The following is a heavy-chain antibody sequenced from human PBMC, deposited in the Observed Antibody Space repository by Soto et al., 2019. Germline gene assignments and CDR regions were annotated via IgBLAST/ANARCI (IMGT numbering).Heavy chain of an antibody. Sequence: EVQLLESGGGLVQPGGSLRLSCAASGFTFSSYAMSWVRQAPGKGLEWVSAISGSGGSTYYADSVKGRFTISRDNSKNTRYLQMNSLRAEDTAVYYCAKARAAGTWSYSGMDLWGQGTTVTVSS. J-gene: IGHJ6*02. D-gene: IGHD6-13*01. CDR2: ISGSGGST. CDR1: GFTFSSYA. CDR3: AKARAAGTWSYSGMDL. V-gene: IGHV3-23*01.